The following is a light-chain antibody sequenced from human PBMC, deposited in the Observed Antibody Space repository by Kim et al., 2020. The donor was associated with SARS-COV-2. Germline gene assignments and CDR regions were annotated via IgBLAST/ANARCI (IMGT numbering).Light chain of an antibody. CDR3: QQRSNWPLT. J-gene: IGKJ4*01. V-gene: IGKV3-11*01. Sequence: EIVLTQSPATLSLSPGERATLSCRAGQSVSKYLAWYQQKPGQAPRLLISDTSNRAAGIPARFSGRGAGTDFTVTISSLGPEDSAIYYCQQRSNWPLTFGGGTKVDIK. CDR1: QSVSKY. CDR2: DTS.